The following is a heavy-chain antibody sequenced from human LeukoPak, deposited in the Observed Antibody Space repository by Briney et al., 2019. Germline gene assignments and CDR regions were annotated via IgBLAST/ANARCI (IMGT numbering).Heavy chain of an antibody. D-gene: IGHD1-1*01. CDR1: GYTFTSYG. J-gene: IGHJ6*02. CDR2: ISAYNGNT. CDR3: ARKREGHNWNDGPPYYYYYGMDV. Sequence: ASVKVSCKASGYTFTSYGISWVRQAPGQGLEWMGWISAYNGNTNYAQKLQGRVTMTTDTSTSTAYMELRSLRSDDTAVYYCARKREGHNWNDGPPYYYYYGMDVWGQGTTVTVSS. V-gene: IGHV1-18*01.